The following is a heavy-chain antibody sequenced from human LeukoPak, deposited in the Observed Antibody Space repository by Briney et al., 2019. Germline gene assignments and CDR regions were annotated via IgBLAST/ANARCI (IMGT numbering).Heavy chain of an antibody. J-gene: IGHJ6*03. CDR2: IYTSGST. CDR1: GGSISSGSYY. CDR3: ARDQVGYYYYYMDV. V-gene: IGHV4-61*02. Sequence: TSQTLSLTCTVSGGSISSGSYYWSWIRQPAGKGLEWIGRIYTSGSTNYNPSLKSRVTISVDTSKNQFSLKLSSVSAADTAVYYCARDQVGYYYYYMDVWGKGTTVTVSS. D-gene: IGHD1-26*01.